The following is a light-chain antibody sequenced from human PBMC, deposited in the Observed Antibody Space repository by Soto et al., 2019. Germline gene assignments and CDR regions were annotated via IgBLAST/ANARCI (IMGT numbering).Light chain of an antibody. Sequence: QSALTQPASVSGSLGQSITISCTGTSRDIGSYSLVSWYQQHPGKAPRLTIYEGTKRPSGVSNRFSGSNSDSAASLTISSLQAEDEADYYCCSYGGISTDVVFGGGTKLTVL. CDR2: EGT. V-gene: IGLV2-23*01. CDR3: CSYGGISTDVV. CDR1: SRDIGSYSL. J-gene: IGLJ2*01.